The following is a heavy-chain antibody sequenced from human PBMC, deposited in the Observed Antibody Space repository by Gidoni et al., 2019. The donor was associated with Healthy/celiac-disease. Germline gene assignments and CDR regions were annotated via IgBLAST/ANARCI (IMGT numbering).Heavy chain of an antibody. CDR2: IYPGDSDT. CDR1: GYSFTSYW. V-gene: IGHV5-51*03. J-gene: IGHJ6*02. Sequence: EVQLVQSGAEVKKPGESLQISGKGSGYSFTSYWIGWVRQMPGKGLEWMGIIYPGDSDTRYSPSCQGQVTISADNSISTAYLQWSSLKASDTAMYYCASTTTPLYSGYDLAYYYYYGMDVWGQGTTVTVSS. CDR3: ASTTTPLYSGYDLAYYYYYGMDV. D-gene: IGHD5-12*01.